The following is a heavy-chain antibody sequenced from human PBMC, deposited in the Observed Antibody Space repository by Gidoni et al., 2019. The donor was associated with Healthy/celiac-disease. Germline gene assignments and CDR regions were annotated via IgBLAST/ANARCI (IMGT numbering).Heavy chain of an antibody. D-gene: IGHD3-16*02. CDR3: ACFSRSLHLGELSPHIDY. Sequence: EVQLLESGGGLVQPGGSLRLPCAASGFTFSSYAMSWVRQAPGKGLEWVSAISGSGGSTYYADSVKGRFTISRDNSKNTLYLQMNSLRAEDTAVYYCACFSRSLHLGELSPHIDYWGQGTLVTVSS. V-gene: IGHV3-23*01. CDR2: ISGSGGST. CDR1: GFTFSSYA. J-gene: IGHJ4*02.